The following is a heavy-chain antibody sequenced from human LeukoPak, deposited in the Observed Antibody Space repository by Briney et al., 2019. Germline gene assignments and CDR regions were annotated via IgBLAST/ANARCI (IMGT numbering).Heavy chain of an antibody. V-gene: IGHV3-9*01. J-gene: IGHJ4*02. CDR2: ISWNSGSI. Sequence: GRSLRLSCAASGFTFDDYAMHWVRQAPGKGLEWISGISWNSGSIGYADSVKGRFTISRDNAKNSLYLQMNSLRAEDTALYYCAKDPGLWFGELLGPFDYWGQGTLVTVSS. CDR3: AKDPGLWFGELLGPFDY. D-gene: IGHD3-10*01. CDR1: GFTFDDYA.